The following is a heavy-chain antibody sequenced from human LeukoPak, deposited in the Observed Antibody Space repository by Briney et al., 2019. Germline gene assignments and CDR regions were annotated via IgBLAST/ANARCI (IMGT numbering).Heavy chain of an antibody. J-gene: IGHJ4*02. CDR2: FYPDDSDT. D-gene: IGHD1-7*01. V-gene: IGHV5-51*01. CDR1: GYSFTDYW. Sequence: GESLKISCKGSGYSFTDYWIGWVRQMPGKGLEWMGIFYPDDSDTRYNPSFQGQVTISADKSISTAYLQWSSLKASDTAMYYCARRKNYYFVYWGQGTLVTVSS. CDR3: ARRKNYYFVY.